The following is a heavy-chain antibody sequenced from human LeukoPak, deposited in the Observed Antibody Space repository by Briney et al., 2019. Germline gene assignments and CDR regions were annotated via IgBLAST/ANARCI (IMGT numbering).Heavy chain of an antibody. CDR1: GFIFTTYW. V-gene: IGHV3-7*03. Sequence: PGGSLRLSCAASGFIFTTYWMTWVRQAPGKGLEWVANIKQDGSETYYVDSVKGRFTIFRDNTKNSLYLQMINLRAEDTAMYYCAGGATAIPGDAFDIWGQGTMVTVSS. D-gene: IGHD2-2*02. CDR2: IKQDGSET. CDR3: AGGATAIPGDAFDI. J-gene: IGHJ3*02.